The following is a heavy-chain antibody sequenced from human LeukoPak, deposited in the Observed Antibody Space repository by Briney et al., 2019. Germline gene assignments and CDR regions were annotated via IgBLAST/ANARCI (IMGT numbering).Heavy chain of an antibody. J-gene: IGHJ5*02. D-gene: IGHD2-2*01. CDR2: INAGNGNT. CDR1: GYTFSSYD. CDR3: ARARTIVVVPAANNWFDP. Sequence: ASVKVSCKASGYTFSSYDIHWVRQAPGQRLEWMGWINAGNGNTKFSQKFQGRVTITRDTSASTDYMELSSLRSEDTAVYYCARARTIVVVPAANNWFDPWGQGTLVTVSS. V-gene: IGHV1-3*01.